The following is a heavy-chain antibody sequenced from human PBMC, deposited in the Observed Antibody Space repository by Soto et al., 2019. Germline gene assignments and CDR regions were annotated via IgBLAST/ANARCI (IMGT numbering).Heavy chain of an antibody. Sequence: GGSLRLSCAASGFTFSSYGMHWVRQAPGKGLEWVAVISYDGSNKYYADSVKGRFTISRDNSKNTLYLQMNSLRAGDTAVYYCARGPLGYCSSTSCYEGIYYYYYGMDVWGQGTTVTVS. CDR3: ARGPLGYCSSTSCYEGIYYYYYGMDV. V-gene: IGHV3-30*03. CDR1: GFTFSSYG. J-gene: IGHJ6*02. D-gene: IGHD2-2*01. CDR2: ISYDGSNK.